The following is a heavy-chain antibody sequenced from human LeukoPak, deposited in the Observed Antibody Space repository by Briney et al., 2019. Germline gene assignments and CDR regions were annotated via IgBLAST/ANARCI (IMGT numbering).Heavy chain of an antibody. D-gene: IGHD3-10*01. CDR3: AKRVGPGRAFDI. CDR2: ISDSGGST. J-gene: IGHJ3*02. V-gene: IGHV3-23*01. CDR1: GLTFSSYA. Sequence: GGSLRLSCAATGLTFSSYAMSWVRQAPGKGLEWVSAISDSGGSTYYADSVKGRFTISRDNSKNTLYLQVNSLRAEDTAVYYCAKRVGPGRAFDIWGQGTMVTVSS.